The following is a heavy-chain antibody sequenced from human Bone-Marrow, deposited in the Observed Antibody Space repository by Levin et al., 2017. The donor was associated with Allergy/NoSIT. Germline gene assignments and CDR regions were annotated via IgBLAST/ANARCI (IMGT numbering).Heavy chain of an antibody. CDR2: IYPGDSET. CDR3: SRQSDELPPYDGEWVEEHYFDH. V-gene: IGHV5-51*01. J-gene: IGHJ4*02. D-gene: IGHD3-10*01. Sequence: GESLKISCQGSGYQFTDYWIGWVRQLPGKGLEWMGNIYPGDSETISSPSFQGQVTFSVDKSMNPAYLQWDSLRASDPALYYCSRQSDELPPYDGEWVEEHYFDHWGQGTLVTVSS. CDR1: GYQFTDYW.